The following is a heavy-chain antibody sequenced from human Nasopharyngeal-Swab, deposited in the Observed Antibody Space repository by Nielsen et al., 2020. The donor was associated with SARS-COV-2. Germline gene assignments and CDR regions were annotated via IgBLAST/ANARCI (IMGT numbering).Heavy chain of an antibody. V-gene: IGHV4-59*01. CDR3: TRDYYARYGDYISDY. CDR1: GGSISSYY. Sequence: GSLRLSCTVSGGSISSYYWSWIRQPPGKGLEWIGYIYYSGSTNYNPSLKSRVTISVDTSKNQFSLKLSSVTAADTAVYYCTRDYYARYGDYISDYWGQGTLVTVSS. D-gene: IGHD4-17*01. J-gene: IGHJ4*02. CDR2: IYYSGST.